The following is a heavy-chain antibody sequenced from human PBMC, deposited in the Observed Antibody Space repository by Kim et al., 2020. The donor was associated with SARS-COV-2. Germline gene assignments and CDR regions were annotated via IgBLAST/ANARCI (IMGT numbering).Heavy chain of an antibody. V-gene: IGHV3-23*01. D-gene: IGHD5-18*01. CDR1: GFTFSSYA. Sequence: GGSLRLSCAASGFTFSSYAMSWVRQAPGKGLEWVSAISGSGGSTYYADSVKGRFTISRDNSKNTLYLQMNSLRAEDTAVYYCAKGPHRKTAMVIEGGFYLRNDYWGPGTLVTVSS. CDR3: AKGPHRKTAMVIEGGFYLRNDY. J-gene: IGHJ4*02. CDR2: ISGSGGST.